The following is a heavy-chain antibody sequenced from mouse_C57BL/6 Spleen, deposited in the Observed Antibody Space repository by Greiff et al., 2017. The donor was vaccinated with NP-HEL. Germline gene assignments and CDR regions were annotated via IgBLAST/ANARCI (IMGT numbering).Heavy chain of an antibody. CDR1: GYTFTEYT. J-gene: IGHJ2*01. V-gene: IGHV1-62-2*01. Sequence: VQRVESGAELVKPGASVKLSCKASGYTFTEYTIHWVKQRSGQGLEWIGWFYPGSGSIKYNEKFKDKATLTADKSSSTVYMELSRLTSEDSAVYFCARHEVGVVATGYFDYWGQGTTLTVSS. CDR3: ARHEVGVVATGYFDY. CDR2: FYPGSGSI. D-gene: IGHD1-1*01.